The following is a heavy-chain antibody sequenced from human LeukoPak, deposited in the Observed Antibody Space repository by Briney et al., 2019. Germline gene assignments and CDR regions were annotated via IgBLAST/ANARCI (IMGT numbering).Heavy chain of an antibody. J-gene: IGHJ3*02. Sequence: ASVKVSCKVSGYTLTELSMHWVRQAPGKGLEWMGGFDPEDGETIYAQKFQGRVTMTEDTPTDTAYMELSSLRSEDTAVYYCATDHYGTGAFDIWGQGTMVTVSS. CDR1: GYTLTELS. CDR2: FDPEDGET. D-gene: IGHD4-17*01. CDR3: ATDHYGTGAFDI. V-gene: IGHV1-24*01.